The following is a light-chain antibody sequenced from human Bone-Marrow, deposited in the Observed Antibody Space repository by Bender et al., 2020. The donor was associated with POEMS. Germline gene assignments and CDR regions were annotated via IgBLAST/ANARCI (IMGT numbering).Light chain of an antibody. Sequence: QSVLTQPRSVSGSPGQSVTISCSGTTTDAGGYSLVSWYQQHPGKAPKLIIYEVTKRPSGVPDRFSGSKSGTSASLAITGLQAEDEGHYYCYSYAGGNYWVFGGGTKLTVL. J-gene: IGLJ3*02. CDR2: EVT. CDR3: YSYAGGNYWV. V-gene: IGLV2-11*01. CDR1: TTDAGGYSL.